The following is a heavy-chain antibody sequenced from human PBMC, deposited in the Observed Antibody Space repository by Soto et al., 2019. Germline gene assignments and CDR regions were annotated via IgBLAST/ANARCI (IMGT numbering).Heavy chain of an antibody. CDR2: ISYDGSNK. V-gene: IGHV3-30*18. CDR3: AKEQYFDWFPSDGMDV. D-gene: IGHD3-9*01. CDR1: GFTFSSYG. J-gene: IGHJ6*02. Sequence: GGSLRLSCAASGFTFSSYGMHWVRQAPGKGLEWVAVISYDGSNKYYADSVKGRFTISRDNSKNTLYLQMNSLRAEDTAVYYCAKEQYFDWFPSDGMDVWGQGTTVTVSS.